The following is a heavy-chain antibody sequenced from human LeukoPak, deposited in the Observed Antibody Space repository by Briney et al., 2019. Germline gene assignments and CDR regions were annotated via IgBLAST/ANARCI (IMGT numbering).Heavy chain of an antibody. D-gene: IGHD3-9*01. J-gene: IGHJ6*02. CDR1: GYTFTSYY. CDR3: ARLPGAYDILTGPIYGMDV. CDR2: INPSGGST. V-gene: IGHV1-46*01. Sequence: ASVKVSCKASGYTFTSYYMHWVRQAPGQGLEWMGIINPSGGSTSYAQKFQGRVTMTRDTSTSTVYMELSSLRSEDTAVYYCARLPGAYDILTGPIYGMDVWGQGTTVTVSS.